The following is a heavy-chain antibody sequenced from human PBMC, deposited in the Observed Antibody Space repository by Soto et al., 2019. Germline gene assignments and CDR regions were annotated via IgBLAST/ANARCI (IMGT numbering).Heavy chain of an antibody. V-gene: IGHV3-7*01. CDR2: IKQDGSEK. J-gene: IGHJ3*02. CDR3: ARGHYDYGDYTASGIGAFDI. Sequence: PGGSLRLSCAASGFTFSSYWMSWVRQAPGQGLEWVANIKQDGSEKYCVDSVKGRVTISRDNSKNSLYLQMNSLRAEDTAVYYCARGHYDYGDYTASGIGAFDIWGQGTMVTVSS. CDR1: GFTFSSYW. D-gene: IGHD4-17*01.